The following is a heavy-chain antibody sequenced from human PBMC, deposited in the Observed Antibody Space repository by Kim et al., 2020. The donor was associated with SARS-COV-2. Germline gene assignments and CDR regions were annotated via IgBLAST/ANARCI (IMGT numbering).Heavy chain of an antibody. CDR3: AKALRRRNLLRFFDY. D-gene: IGHD3-3*01. J-gene: IGHJ4*02. V-gene: IGHV3-23*01. CDR2: ITGDDVST. Sequence: GGSLRLSCAVSGFTFSNYIISWVRQAPGKGLEWVSSITGDDVSTYYADSVRGRFTISRDNSKNTLYLQMNSLRAEDTAKYYCAKALRRRNLLRFFDYWGQGPVVSVP. CDR1: GFTFSNYI.